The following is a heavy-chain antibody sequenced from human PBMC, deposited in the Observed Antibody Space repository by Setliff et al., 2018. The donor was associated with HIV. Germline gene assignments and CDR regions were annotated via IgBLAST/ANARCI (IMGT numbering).Heavy chain of an antibody. J-gene: IGHJ6*03. CDR1: GFTFSSYA. Sequence: GGSLRLSCAASGFTFSSYAMSWVRQAPGKGLEWVSAISGSGGSTYYADSVKGRFTISRDNAKTSLYLQMNSLKPEDTAVYFCVRDASIAATYYYYFAVWGKGTTVTVSS. CDR2: ISGSGGST. V-gene: IGHV3-23*01. CDR3: VRDASIAATYYYYFAV. D-gene: IGHD2-15*01.